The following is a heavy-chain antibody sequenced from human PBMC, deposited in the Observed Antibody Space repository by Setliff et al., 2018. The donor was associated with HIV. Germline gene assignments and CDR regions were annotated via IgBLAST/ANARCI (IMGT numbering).Heavy chain of an antibody. D-gene: IGHD6-19*01. Sequence: SETLSLTCTVYGGSFSGYYWTWIRQPPGKGLEFIGEMNHRGVIKYLSSLKSRVTMAVDTSKNQFSLKLSSVTAADTAVYYCACIAVAGTGYYYYGMDVWGQGTTVTVSS. V-gene: IGHV4-34*01. CDR3: ACIAVAGTGYYYYGMDV. CDR2: MNHRGVI. CDR1: GGSFSGYY. J-gene: IGHJ6*02.